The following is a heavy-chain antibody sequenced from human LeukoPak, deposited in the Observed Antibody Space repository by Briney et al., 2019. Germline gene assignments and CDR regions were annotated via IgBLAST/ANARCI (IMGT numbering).Heavy chain of an antibody. CDR2: MYSSGAT. CDR1: GGSISSYS. V-gene: IGHV4-4*07. J-gene: IGHJ4*02. D-gene: IGHD3-10*01. CDR3: ARDSYYYGSGNWHDY. Sequence: PSETLSLTCTDPGGSISSYSWSWIRQPAGKGLEWIGRMYSSGATDYNPSLKSRATMSIVTSRNGLSRKCSSVTAADTTGYYSARDSYYYGSGNWHDYWGQGTLVTV.